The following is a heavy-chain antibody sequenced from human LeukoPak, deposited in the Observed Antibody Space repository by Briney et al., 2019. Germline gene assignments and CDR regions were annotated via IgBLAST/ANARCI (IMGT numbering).Heavy chain of an antibody. CDR1: GFTFSSSA. CDR2: ISSSSSSTI. V-gene: IGHV3-48*01. J-gene: IGHJ4*02. D-gene: IGHD3-16*02. CDR3: ARESYDYVWGSYREFDY. Sequence: PGGSLRLSCAASGFTFSSSAMSWVRQAPGKGLEWVSYISSSSSSTIYYADSVKGRFTISRDNAKNSLYLQMNSLRAEDTAVYYCARESYDYVWGSYREFDYWGQGTLVTVSS.